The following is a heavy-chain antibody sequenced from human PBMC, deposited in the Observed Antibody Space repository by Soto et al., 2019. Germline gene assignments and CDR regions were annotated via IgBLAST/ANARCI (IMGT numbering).Heavy chain of an antibody. Sequence: PGGSLRLSWVVAGGKCSRYWGHWVRQAPGKGLVWVSHINNDGSSTTYADSVRGRFTISRDNAKNTLYLQMNSLRAEDSAVYYCASGGLGIVVDIWVQGTMVTVSS. CDR1: GGKCSRYW. J-gene: IGHJ3*02. D-gene: IGHD7-27*01. CDR3: ASGGLGIVVDI. V-gene: IGHV3-74*01. CDR2: INNDGSST.